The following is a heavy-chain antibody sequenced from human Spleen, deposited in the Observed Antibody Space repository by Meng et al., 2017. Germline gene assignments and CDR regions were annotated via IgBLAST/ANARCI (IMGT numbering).Heavy chain of an antibody. V-gene: IGHV7-4-1*02. CDR1: GYTFTTYA. CDR2: INTNTGNP. CDR3: ARDQATRGAARDY. J-gene: IGHJ4*02. Sequence: QVQRVQSGSEWKKPGASVKVSCKASGYTFTTYAMNWVRQAPGQGLEWIGWINTNTGNPMYAQGFTGRFVFSLDTSVSTAYLQISSLKAEDTAIYYCARDQATRGAARDYWGQGTLVTVSS. D-gene: IGHD6-6*01.